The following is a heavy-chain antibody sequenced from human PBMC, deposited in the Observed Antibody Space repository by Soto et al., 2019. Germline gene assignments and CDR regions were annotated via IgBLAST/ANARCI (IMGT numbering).Heavy chain of an antibody. Sequence: QVQLQESGPGLVKPSQTLSLTCTVSGGSISSGGYYWSWIRQHPGKGLEWIGYIYYSGSTYYNPPLKSRVTISVDPSKNQFSLKLSSVTAADTAVYYCARIWFGEYAEYFQHWGQGTLVTVSS. CDR1: GGSISSGGYY. D-gene: IGHD3-10*01. CDR2: IYYSGST. J-gene: IGHJ1*01. CDR3: ARIWFGEYAEYFQH. V-gene: IGHV4-31*03.